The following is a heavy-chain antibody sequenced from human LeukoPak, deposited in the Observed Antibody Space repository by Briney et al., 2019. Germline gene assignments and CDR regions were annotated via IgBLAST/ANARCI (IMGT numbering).Heavy chain of an antibody. V-gene: IGHV3-23*01. J-gene: IGHJ4*02. CDR2: ISGSGGST. CDR1: GFTFSSYA. D-gene: IGHD1-14*01. Sequence: GGSLRLSCAASGFTFSSYAMSWVRQAPGKGLEWVSAISGSGGSTYYADSVEGRFTISRDNSKNTLYLQMNSLRAEDTAVYYCAKVVSPLTAYFDYWGQGTLVTVSS. CDR3: AKVVSPLTAYFDY.